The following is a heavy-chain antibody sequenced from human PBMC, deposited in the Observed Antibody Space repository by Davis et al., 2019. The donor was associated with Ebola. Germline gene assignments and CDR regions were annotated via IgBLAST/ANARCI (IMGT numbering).Heavy chain of an antibody. CDR2: IYKSGNA. V-gene: IGHV3-66*03. J-gene: IGHJ4*02. D-gene: IGHD4-11*01. CDR1: GFTLSTNY. CDR3: ARVDYSNHGACFDH. Sequence: GESLKISCAASGFTLSTNYMIWVRQTPEKGLEWVSVIYKSGNAYYPESLKGRFTVSRDESKNTLFFQVKSPRTEDTAMYYCARVDYSNHGACFDHWGQGSLVTVSS.